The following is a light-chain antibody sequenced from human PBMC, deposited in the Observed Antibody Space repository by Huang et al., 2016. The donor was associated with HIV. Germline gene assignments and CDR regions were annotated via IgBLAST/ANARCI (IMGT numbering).Light chain of an antibody. Sequence: EIVLTQSPGTLSLSPGERATRSCRASQSVSRSYLGWYQQKAGQAPRLLIYVASSRAPGIPDRFSGSGSGTDFALTISRLEPEDFAIYYCQQYESSRWTFGQGTKVEMK. CDR3: QQYESSRWT. J-gene: IGKJ1*01. CDR1: QSVSRSY. V-gene: IGKV3-20*01. CDR2: VAS.